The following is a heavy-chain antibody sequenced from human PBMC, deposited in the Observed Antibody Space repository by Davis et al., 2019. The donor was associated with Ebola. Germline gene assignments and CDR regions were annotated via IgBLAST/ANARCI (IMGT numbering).Heavy chain of an antibody. CDR1: GFTVSSNY. CDR2: IYSGGST. J-gene: IGHJ4*02. CDR3: ARGFWFGGSYYFNY. Sequence: GGSLRLSCAASGFTVSSNYMSWVRQAPGKGLEWVSVIYSGGSTYYGDSVKGRFTISRDDSKNTLYLQMNILRAEDTAVYYCARGFWFGGSYYFNYWGQGALVTVSS. V-gene: IGHV3-66*01. D-gene: IGHD3-10*01.